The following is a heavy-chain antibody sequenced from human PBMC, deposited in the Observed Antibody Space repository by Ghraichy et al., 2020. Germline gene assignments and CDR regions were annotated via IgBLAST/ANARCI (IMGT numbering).Heavy chain of an antibody. V-gene: IGHV3-7*03. J-gene: IGHJ6*03. D-gene: IGHD3-3*01. CDR2: IKQDGSEK. Sequence: ASGKGLEWVANIKQDGSEKYYVDSVKGRFTISRDNAKKSLYLQMNSLRGDDTAVYYCAREVILEWLLCGYYYYYYYIDVWGKGTTVTVSS. CDR3: AREVILEWLLCGYYYYYYYIDV.